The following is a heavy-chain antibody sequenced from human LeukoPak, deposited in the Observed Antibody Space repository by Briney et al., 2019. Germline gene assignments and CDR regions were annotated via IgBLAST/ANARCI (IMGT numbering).Heavy chain of an antibody. V-gene: IGHV4-59*08. J-gene: IGHJ4*02. Sequence: SETLSLTCTVSGGSISSYYWSWIRQPPGKGLEWIGYIYYSGSTNYNPSLKSRVTISVDTSKNQFSLKLSSVTAADTAMYYCARAMSYSQHFFDYWGQGTLVTVSS. CDR3: ARAMSYSQHFFDY. CDR1: GGSISSYY. D-gene: IGHD2-15*01. CDR2: IYYSGST.